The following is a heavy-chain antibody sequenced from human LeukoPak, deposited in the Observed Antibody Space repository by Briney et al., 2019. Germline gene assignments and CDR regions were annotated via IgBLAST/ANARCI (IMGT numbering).Heavy chain of an antibody. V-gene: IGHV3-23*01. J-gene: IGHJ4*02. CDR2: ISGSGGST. Sequence: ETLSLTCAVSGGSISSSNWWSWVRQTPGTGLEWVSTISGSGGSTFYADSVKGRFTIFRDNSKNTLYLQMNSLRAEDTAVYYCAKDLAYCGGDCYHYFDYWGQGTLVTVSS. CDR3: AKDLAYCGGDCYHYFDY. D-gene: IGHD2-21*02. CDR1: GGSISSSN.